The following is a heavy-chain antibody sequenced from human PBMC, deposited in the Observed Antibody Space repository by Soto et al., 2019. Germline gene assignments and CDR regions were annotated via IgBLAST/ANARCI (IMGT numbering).Heavy chain of an antibody. V-gene: IGHV1-2*04. CDR1: GYTFTGYY. Sequence: ASVKVSCKASGYTFTGYYMHWVRQAPGQGLEWMGWINPNSGGTNYAQKFQGWVTMTRDTSISTAYMELSRLRSDDTAVYYCARGGSSSWYNYYHYGMDVWGQGTTVTVSS. J-gene: IGHJ6*02. CDR3: ARGGSSSWYNYYHYGMDV. D-gene: IGHD6-13*01. CDR2: INPNSGGT.